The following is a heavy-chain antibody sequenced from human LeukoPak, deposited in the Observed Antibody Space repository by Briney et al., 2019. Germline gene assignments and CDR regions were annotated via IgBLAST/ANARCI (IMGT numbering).Heavy chain of an antibody. V-gene: IGHV4-4*02. CDR2: IYHSGST. Sequence: SETPSLTCAVSGGSISSSNWWSWVRQPPGKGLEWIGEIYHSGSTNYNPSLKSRVTISVDKSKNQFSLKLSSVTAADTAVYYCAREGVPAAISGWFDPWGQGTLVTVSS. CDR1: GGSISSSNW. J-gene: IGHJ5*02. D-gene: IGHD2-2*01. CDR3: AREGVPAAISGWFDP.